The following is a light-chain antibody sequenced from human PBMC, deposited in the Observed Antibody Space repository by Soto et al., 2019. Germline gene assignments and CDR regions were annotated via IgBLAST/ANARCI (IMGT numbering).Light chain of an antibody. Sequence: DLQMTQSPSSLSASVGDRVTITCRANQGIGNYLAWFQQKPGKAPKSLIFATSNLQSGVPSRFSGSGSGTDFTLTISSLQPEDFATYYCQQCDTYPFTFGPGTTVDIK. CDR1: QGIGNY. J-gene: IGKJ3*01. CDR2: ATS. V-gene: IGKV1-16*01. CDR3: QQCDTYPFT.